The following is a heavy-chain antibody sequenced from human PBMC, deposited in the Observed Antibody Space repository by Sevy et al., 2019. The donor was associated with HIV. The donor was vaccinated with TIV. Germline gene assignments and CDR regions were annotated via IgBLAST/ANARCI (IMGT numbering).Heavy chain of an antibody. CDR1: GFSFSDYY. CDR3: ARVRYNYGQKYFDY. D-gene: IGHD5-18*01. CDR2: ISTSSGFT. J-gene: IGHJ4*02. Sequence: GGSLRLSCTASGFSFSDYYMSWIGQAPGKGLEWISYISTSSGFTDYEDSVKGRFTISRDNAKNSLYLQMNSLRAEDTAVYFCARVRYNYGQKYFDYWGQGTLVTVSS. V-gene: IGHV3-11*06.